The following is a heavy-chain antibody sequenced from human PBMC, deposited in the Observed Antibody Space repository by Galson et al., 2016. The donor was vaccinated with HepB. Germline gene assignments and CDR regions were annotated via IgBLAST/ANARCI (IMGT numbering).Heavy chain of an antibody. CDR2: IWSDGSQK. CDR1: GFTFSSYG. D-gene: IGHD1-1*01. J-gene: IGHJ4*01. V-gene: IGHV3-33*01. Sequence: SLRLSCAASGFTFSSYGMHWVRQAPGKRLEWVAVIWSDGSQKYYEDSVKGRFTISRDISKCTLYLQMNRLRADDTAIYFCARPRPADTTVGPIGYWGRGTLVTVSS. CDR3: ARPRPADTTVGPIGY.